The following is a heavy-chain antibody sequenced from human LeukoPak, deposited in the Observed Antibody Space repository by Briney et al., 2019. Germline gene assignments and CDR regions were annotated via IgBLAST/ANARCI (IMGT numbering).Heavy chain of an antibody. D-gene: IGHD4-17*01. V-gene: IGHV3-23*01. J-gene: IGHJ4*02. Sequence: PGGSLRLSCAASGFTLSSYAMSWVGQARGKGLEWVSAISGSGGSTYYADSVKGRFTISRDNSKNTLYLQMNSLRAEDTAVYYCAKEGTPHGDYYFDYWGQGTLITVSS. CDR3: AKEGTPHGDYYFDY. CDR2: ISGSGGST. CDR1: GFTLSSYA.